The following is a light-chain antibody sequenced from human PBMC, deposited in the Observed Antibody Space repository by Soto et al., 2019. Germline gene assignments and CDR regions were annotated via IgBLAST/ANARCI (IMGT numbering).Light chain of an antibody. V-gene: IGKV3-15*01. Sequence: EIVMTQSPATLSVSPGERATLSCRASQSVSSNLAWYQQKPGQAPRLLIYGASTRATGVPFRFSGSGSGTEFTLTISSLQSEDFAVYYCQHYNNWPPWTFGQGTKVEIK. J-gene: IGKJ1*01. CDR3: QHYNNWPPWT. CDR2: GAS. CDR1: QSVSSN.